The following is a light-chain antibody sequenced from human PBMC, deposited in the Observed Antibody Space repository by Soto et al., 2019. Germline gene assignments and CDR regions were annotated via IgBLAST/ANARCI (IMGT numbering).Light chain of an antibody. CDR2: KAS. V-gene: IGKV1-5*03. CDR3: QQYNSYSPPWT. CDR1: QSISSW. Sequence: DIQMTQSPSTLSASVGDRVTITCRASQSISSWLAWYQQKPGKAPKLLIYKASSLESGVPSRFSGSGSGTEITLTISSLQPDDFATYYCQQYNSYSPPWTFGQGTKVEIK. J-gene: IGKJ1*01.